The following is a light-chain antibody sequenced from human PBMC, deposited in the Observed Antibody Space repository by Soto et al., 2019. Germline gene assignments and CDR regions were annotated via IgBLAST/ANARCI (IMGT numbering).Light chain of an antibody. Sequence: QSVLTQPPSVSAAPGQKVTISCSGSSYNIGGNYVSWYVQLPGTAPKFLIYGNNKRPSGIPDRFSGSKSGTSATLGITGLQNEDEADYYCATWDSSLGSVVFGGGTKLTVL. V-gene: IGLV1-51*01. CDR2: GNN. J-gene: IGLJ3*02. CDR1: SYNIGGNY. CDR3: ATWDSSLGSVV.